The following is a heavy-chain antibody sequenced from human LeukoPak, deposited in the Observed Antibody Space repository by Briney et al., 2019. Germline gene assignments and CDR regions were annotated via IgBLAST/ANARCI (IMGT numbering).Heavy chain of an antibody. CDR1: GYTFTNYG. Sequence: ASVKVSCKASGYTFTNYGISWVRQAPGQGLEWMGWICAYNGNTNYAQKLQGRVTMTTDTSTSTAYMELRSLTSDDTAVYYCARGGSDCSGGNCPYSWFDPWGQGTLVTVSS. D-gene: IGHD2-15*01. CDR2: ICAYNGNT. J-gene: IGHJ5*02. V-gene: IGHV1-18*01. CDR3: ARGGSDCSGGNCPYSWFDP.